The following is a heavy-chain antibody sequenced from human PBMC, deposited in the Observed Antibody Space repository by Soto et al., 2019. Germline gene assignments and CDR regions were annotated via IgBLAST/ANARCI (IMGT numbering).Heavy chain of an antibody. V-gene: IGHV4-61*01. D-gene: IGHD4-17*01. CDR1: GVSVSSGSFY. J-gene: IGHJ4*02. CDR3: ARGATVTQYDY. CDR2: GSYSGTT. Sequence: SETLSLTCSVSGVSVSSGSFYWAWIRQPPGKGLEWIGFGSYSGTTNYKPSLKSRVTISVDTSRSQISLKVSSLTAADTAAYYCARGATVTQYDYWGQGTLVTVSS.